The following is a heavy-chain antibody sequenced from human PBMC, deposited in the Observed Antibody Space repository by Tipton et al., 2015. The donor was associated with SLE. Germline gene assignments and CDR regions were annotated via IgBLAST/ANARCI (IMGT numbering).Heavy chain of an antibody. CDR1: GGSFSGYY. D-gene: IGHD1-26*01. CDR2: INHSGST. CDR3: ARDSIVGATGDFDY. Sequence: TLSLTCAVYGGSFSGYYWSWIRQPPGKGLEWIGEINHSGSTNYNPSLKSRVTISVDTSKNQFSLKLSSVTAEDTAVYYCARDSIVGATGDFDYWGQGTLVTVSS. J-gene: IGHJ4*02. V-gene: IGHV4-34*01.